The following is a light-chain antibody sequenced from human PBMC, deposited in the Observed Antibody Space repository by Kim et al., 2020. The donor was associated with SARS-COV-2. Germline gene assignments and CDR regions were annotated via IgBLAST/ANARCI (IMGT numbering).Light chain of an antibody. J-gene: IGLJ3*02. CDR1: TGAVTSGHY. Sequence: GGTVTVTCGSSTGAVTSGHYPFWFQQKPGQAPRTLIYLTSNKQSWTPARFSGSLLGGKVALTLSGAQPEDEADYYCLLTYSGVGRVFGGGTQLTVL. CDR3: LLTYSGVGRV. CDR2: LTS. V-gene: IGLV7-46*01.